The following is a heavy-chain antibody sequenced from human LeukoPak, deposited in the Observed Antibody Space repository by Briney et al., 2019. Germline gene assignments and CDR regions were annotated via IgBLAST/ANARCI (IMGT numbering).Heavy chain of an antibody. J-gene: IGHJ4*02. Sequence: SETLSLTCTVSGYSISSSYYWGWIRQPPGKGLEWIGSIYYSGSTYYNPSLKSRVTISVDTSKNQLSLKLSSVTAADTAVYYCARLIRYCSSTSCYPFDYWGQGTLVTVSS. V-gene: IGHV4-39*01. CDR2: IYYSGST. D-gene: IGHD2-2*01. CDR1: GYSISSSYY. CDR3: ARLIRYCSSTSCYPFDY.